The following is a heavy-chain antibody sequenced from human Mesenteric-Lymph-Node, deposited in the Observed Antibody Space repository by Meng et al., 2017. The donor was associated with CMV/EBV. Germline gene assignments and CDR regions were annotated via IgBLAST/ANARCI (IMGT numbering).Heavy chain of an antibody. J-gene: IGHJ4*02. CDR1: GYSFTAYW. Sequence: KIICKGSGYSFTAYWIGWVRQMPGKGLEWMGIIYPGDSDTRYSPSFQGQVTISADKSTRTAYLQWSSLKASDTAMYYCARRGSTVFDYWGQGTLVTVSS. CDR3: ARRGSTVFDY. V-gene: IGHV5-51*01. CDR2: IYPGDSDT. D-gene: IGHD1-26*01.